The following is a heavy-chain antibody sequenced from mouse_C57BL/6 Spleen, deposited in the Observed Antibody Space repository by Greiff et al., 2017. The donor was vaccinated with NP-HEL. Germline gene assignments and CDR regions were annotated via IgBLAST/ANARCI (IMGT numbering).Heavy chain of an antibody. CDR1: GYTFTAYE. J-gene: IGHJ3*01. CDR2: IAPETGGT. CDR3: TRGVDRFAY. Sequence: QVHVKQSGAELLGPGASVPLSCKPSGYTFTAYEMPWVKQTPVHGLEWIGAIAPETGGTAYNHKFKGKAILTADKSSSTAYMELRSLTSEDSAVYYCTRGVDRFAYWGQGTLVTVSA. V-gene: IGHV1-15*01.